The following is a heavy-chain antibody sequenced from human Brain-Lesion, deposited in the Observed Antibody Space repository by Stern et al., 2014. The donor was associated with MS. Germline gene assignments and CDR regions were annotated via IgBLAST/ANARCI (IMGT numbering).Heavy chain of an antibody. D-gene: IGHD2-21*01. CDR3: ASSVVASGH. CDR2: LIPFLTTT. Sequence: QVQLVQSGAGVKKPGYSVTVSCNGPGGTVTTHPITWWRQAPGQGIECRGGLIPFLTTTNYAQNFQGRTTITADKSTGTTYMEISSLRSDDTAVYYCASSVVASGHWGQGTLVIVS. CDR1: GGTVTTHP. J-gene: IGHJ4*02. V-gene: IGHV1-69*06.